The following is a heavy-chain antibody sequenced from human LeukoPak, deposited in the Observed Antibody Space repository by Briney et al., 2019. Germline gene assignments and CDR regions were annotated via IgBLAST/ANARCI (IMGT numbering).Heavy chain of an antibody. V-gene: IGHV4-59*01. J-gene: IGHJ3*02. Sequence: RTSETLSLTCTVSGGSISSYYWSWIRQPPGKGLEWIGYIYYSGSTNYNPSLESRVTISVDTSKNQFSLKLSSVTAADTAVYYCARVHQPYSSSGAFDIWGQGTMVTVSS. D-gene: IGHD6-6*01. CDR1: GGSISSYY. CDR3: ARVHQPYSSSGAFDI. CDR2: IYYSGST.